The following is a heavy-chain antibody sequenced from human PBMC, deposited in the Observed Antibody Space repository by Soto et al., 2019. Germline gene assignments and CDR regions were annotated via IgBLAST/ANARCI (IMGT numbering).Heavy chain of an antibody. D-gene: IGHD2-2*01. V-gene: IGHV1-69*13. CDR1: GGTFSSYA. CDR3: ARADQGYCISTSCRNWFDP. CDR2: IIPIFGTA. Sequence: SVKVSCKASGGTFSSYAISWVRQAPGQGLEWMGGIIPIFGTANYAQKFQGRVTITADESTSTAYMELSSLRSEDTAVYYCARADQGYCISTSCRNWFDPWGQGTLVTVSS. J-gene: IGHJ5*02.